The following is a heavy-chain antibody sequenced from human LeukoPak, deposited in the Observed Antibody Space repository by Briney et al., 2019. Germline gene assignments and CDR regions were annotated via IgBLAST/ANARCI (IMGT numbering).Heavy chain of an antibody. Sequence: GGSLRLSCAASGFTFSNYAMSWVRQAPGKGLEWVSVISGSGGTTYYADSVKGRFTISRDNSKNTLYLQMNSLRGEDTAVYYCAETDSSPYSPSDYWGQGTLVTVSS. V-gene: IGHV3-23*01. CDR2: ISGSGGTT. CDR3: AETDSSPYSPSDY. J-gene: IGHJ4*02. CDR1: GFTFSNYA. D-gene: IGHD6-6*01.